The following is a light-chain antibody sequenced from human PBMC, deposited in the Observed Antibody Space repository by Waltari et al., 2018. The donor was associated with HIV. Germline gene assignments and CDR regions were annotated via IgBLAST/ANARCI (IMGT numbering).Light chain of an antibody. CDR2: DVS. J-gene: IGLJ1*01. CDR3: CSYAGKYTWV. CDR1: RSAVGAQYY. V-gene: IGLV2-11*01. Sequence: QSALTQPRSVSGSPGQSFTISCTGTRSAVGAQYYSSWFQQNPGKAPGLLIFDVSQRPSGVPERFSGSKSGNTASLTISGLQAVDEADYYCCSYAGKYTWVFGTGTKVTVL.